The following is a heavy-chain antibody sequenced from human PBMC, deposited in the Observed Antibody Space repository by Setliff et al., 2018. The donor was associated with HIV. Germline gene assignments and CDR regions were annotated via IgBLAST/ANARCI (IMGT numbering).Heavy chain of an antibody. CDR3: ARMIVLSASSPPNAFDI. D-gene: IGHD3-22*01. Sequence: GASVKVSCKASGYTFTSYGISWVRQAPGQGLEWMGWISAYNGITNYAQKLQGRVTTTTDTSTSTAYMELRSLRSDDTAVYYCARMIVLSASSPPNAFDIWGQGTMVTVSS. V-gene: IGHV1-18*01. J-gene: IGHJ3*02. CDR2: ISAYNGIT. CDR1: GYTFTSYG.